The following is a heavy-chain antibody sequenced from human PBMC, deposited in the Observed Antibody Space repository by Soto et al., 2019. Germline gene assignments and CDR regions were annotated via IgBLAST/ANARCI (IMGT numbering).Heavy chain of an antibody. V-gene: IGHV4-31*03. CDR3: ARDGPPNCSSTSCYRGLGAVYGMDV. D-gene: IGHD2-2*01. CDR1: GGSISSGGYY. CDR2: IYYSGST. Sequence: QVQLQESGPGLVKPSQTLSLTCTVSGGSISSGGYYWSWIRQHPGKGLEWIGYIYYSGSTYYNPSLKSRVTISVDTSKNQFSLKLSSVTAADTAVYYCARDGPPNCSSTSCYRGLGAVYGMDVWGQGTTVTVSS. J-gene: IGHJ6*02.